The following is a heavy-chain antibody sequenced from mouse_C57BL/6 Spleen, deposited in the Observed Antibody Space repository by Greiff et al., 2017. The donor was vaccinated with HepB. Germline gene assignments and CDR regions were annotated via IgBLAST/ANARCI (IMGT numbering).Heavy chain of an antibody. CDR1: GYTFTSYG. CDR3: ARRYDYAY. D-gene: IGHD2-4*01. CDR2: IYPRSGNT. V-gene: IGHV1-81*01. Sequence: QVQLKQSGAELARPGASVKLSCKASGYTFTSYGISWVKQRTGQGLEWIGEIYPRSGNTYYNEKFKGKATLTADKSSSTAYMELRSLTSEDSAVYFCARRYDYAYWGQGTLVTVSA. J-gene: IGHJ3*01.